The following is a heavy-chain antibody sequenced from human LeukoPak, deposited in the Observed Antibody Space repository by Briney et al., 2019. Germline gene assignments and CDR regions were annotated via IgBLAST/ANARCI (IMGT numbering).Heavy chain of an antibody. J-gene: IGHJ4*02. D-gene: IGHD3-22*01. CDR2: IYDRGST. CDR1: GGSISSYY. CDR3: ARQSISGSSLSYFDN. V-gene: IGHV4-59*01. Sequence: KPSAPLPLTCTASGGSISSYYWSWIRQPPGKGLEWIGNIYDRGSTNYNPSLKSRVTISVETSKNQCFLKLTSVTAADTAVYYCARQSISGSSLSYFDNWGQGTPVNVPS.